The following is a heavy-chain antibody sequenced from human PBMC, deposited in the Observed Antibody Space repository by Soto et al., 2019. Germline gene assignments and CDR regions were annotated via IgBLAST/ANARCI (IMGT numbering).Heavy chain of an antibody. CDR1: GFTFSSYT. V-gene: IGHV3-21*01. J-gene: IGHJ6*03. D-gene: IGHD3-9*01. CDR2: ISSSSSYI. Sequence: GGSLRLSCAASGFTFSSYTMNWVRQAPGKGLEWVSSISSSSSYIYYADSVKGRFTISRDNAKNSLYLQMNSLRAEDTAVYYCARTGYDILTGYHYYYMDVWGKGTTVTVSS. CDR3: ARTGYDILTGYHYYYMDV.